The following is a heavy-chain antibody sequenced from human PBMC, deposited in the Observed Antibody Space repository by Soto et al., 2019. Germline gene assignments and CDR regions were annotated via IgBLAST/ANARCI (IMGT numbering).Heavy chain of an antibody. J-gene: IGHJ6*02. CDR1: GFNFSSYN. D-gene: IGHD4-4*01. V-gene: IGHV3-30*18. Sequence: GVSLRLSCAASGFNFSSYNMHWVRQAPGKGLEWVALILHDGSNEYYADSVKGRFTISRDNSKNTLYLQMKSLRAEDTAVYYCAKSRDGYSFYFYYGMAVWGQGTTVTVSS. CDR2: ILHDGSNE. CDR3: AKSRDGYSFYFYYGMAV.